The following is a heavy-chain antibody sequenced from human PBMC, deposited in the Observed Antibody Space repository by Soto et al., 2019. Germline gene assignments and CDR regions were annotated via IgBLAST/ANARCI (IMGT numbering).Heavy chain of an antibody. CDR3: ARSHIVPRLFMYPYDY. CDR1: GDSISRNNNY. Sequence: SETLSLTCTVSGDSISRNNNYWGWIRQPPGKGLQWIGSLYYSDYTDTNPSLRSRVTISVDTSKNQFSLKLSSVTAADTAVYYCARSHIVPRLFMYPYDYWGQGTLVTVSS. V-gene: IGHV4-39*01. J-gene: IGHJ4*02. D-gene: IGHD5-12*01. CDR2: LYYSDYT.